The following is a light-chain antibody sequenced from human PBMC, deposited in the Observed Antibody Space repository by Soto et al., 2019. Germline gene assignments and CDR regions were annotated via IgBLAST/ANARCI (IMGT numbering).Light chain of an antibody. CDR2: GAS. Sequence: EVVLTQSPGTLSLSPGERATLSCRASQSVSNSFLAWYQQRPGQAPSLLMYGASQRATGIPDRFGGSGSGTHFTLTISRLEPEDFAVYYCQHYKAFGGGTKVDIK. CDR1: QSVSNSF. J-gene: IGKJ4*01. V-gene: IGKV3-20*01. CDR3: QHYKA.